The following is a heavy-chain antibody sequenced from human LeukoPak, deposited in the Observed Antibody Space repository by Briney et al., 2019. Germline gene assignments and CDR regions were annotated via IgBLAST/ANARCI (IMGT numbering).Heavy chain of an antibody. D-gene: IGHD6-13*01. J-gene: IGHJ6*02. V-gene: IGHV1-8*01. Sequence: ASVKVSCKASGYTFTSYDINWVRQATGQGREWMGWMNPNNGNTGYAQKFQGRVTMTRSTSISTAYMELSSLRSEDTAVYYCARLASSSWPLYYYDGMDVWGQGTTVTVSS. CDR3: ARLASSSWPLYYYDGMDV. CDR1: GYTFTSYD. CDR2: MNPNNGNT.